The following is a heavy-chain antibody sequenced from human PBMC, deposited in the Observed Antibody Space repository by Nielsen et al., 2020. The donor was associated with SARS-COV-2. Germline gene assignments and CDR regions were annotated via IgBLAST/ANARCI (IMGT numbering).Heavy chain of an antibody. D-gene: IGHD6-19*01. CDR2: IHYTAST. CDR1: SGSISGFY. CDR3: ARVASNDWAYYFDY. J-gene: IGHJ4*02. Sequence: SETLSLTCTVSSGSISGFYWTWIRQPPGKGLEWIGHIHYTASTIYSDSLKSRLRMSVDRTKNQFSPTLSSVTAADTAVYYCARVASNDWAYYFDYWGQGALVTVSS. V-gene: IGHV4-59*01.